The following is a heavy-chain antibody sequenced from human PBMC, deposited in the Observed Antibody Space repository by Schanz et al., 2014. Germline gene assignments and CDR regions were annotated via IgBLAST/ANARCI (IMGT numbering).Heavy chain of an antibody. D-gene: IGHD2-2*01. CDR2: ISWNSGSI. J-gene: IGHJ4*02. Sequence: EVLLVESGGGLVQPGGSLRLSCAASGFTFDDYAMHWVRQAPGKGLEWVSGISWNSGSIGYEDSVKGRFTISRDNAKNSLYLQMTGLRAEDTAVYYCAAHETLSTTACYPSWGQGTLVAVSS. CDR3: AAHETLSTTACYPS. V-gene: IGHV3-9*01. CDR1: GFTFDDYA.